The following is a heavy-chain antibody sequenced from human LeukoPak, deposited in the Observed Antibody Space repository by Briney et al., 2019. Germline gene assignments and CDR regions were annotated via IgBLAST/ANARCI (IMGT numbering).Heavy chain of an antibody. V-gene: IGHV3-7*01. CDR1: GFTFSTHW. CDR2: IKEDGRQK. CDR3: ASGFLDDFWSGHF. Sequence: GGSLRLSCEASGFTFSTHWMSWVRQASGKGLEWVANIKEDGRQKYYVDSVKGRFTISRDNARKSLYLQMNSLRAEDTAVYYCASGFLDDFWSGHFWGQGTLVTVSS. D-gene: IGHD3-3*01. J-gene: IGHJ4*02.